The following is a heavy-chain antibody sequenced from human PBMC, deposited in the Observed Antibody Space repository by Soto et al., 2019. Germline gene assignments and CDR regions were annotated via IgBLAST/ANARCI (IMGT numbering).Heavy chain of an antibody. D-gene: IGHD3-3*02. J-gene: IGHJ4*02. Sequence: GGSLRLSCAASGFTFSIYGMHWVRQAPGKGLEWVAVISYDGSNKYYADSVKGRFTISRDNSKNTLYLQMNSLRAEDTAVYYCAKPSSRIFGVVIIDPVFDYWGQGTLVTVSS. V-gene: IGHV3-30*18. CDR3: AKPSSRIFGVVIIDPVFDY. CDR1: GFTFSIYG. CDR2: ISYDGSNK.